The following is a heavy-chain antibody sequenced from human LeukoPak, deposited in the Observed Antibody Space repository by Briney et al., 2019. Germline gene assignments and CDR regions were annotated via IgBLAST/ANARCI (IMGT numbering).Heavy chain of an antibody. V-gene: IGHV4-34*01. CDR1: SGSFSGYY. D-gene: IGHD4-17*01. CDR2: INHSGST. CDR3: ARRVTVTTLRYFDY. J-gene: IGHJ4*02. Sequence: PSETLSLTCAVYSGSFSGYYWSWIRQPPGKGLEWLGEINHSGSTNYNPSLKSRVTISVDTSKNQFSLKLSSVTAADTAVYYCARRVTVTTLRYFDYWGQGTLVTVSS.